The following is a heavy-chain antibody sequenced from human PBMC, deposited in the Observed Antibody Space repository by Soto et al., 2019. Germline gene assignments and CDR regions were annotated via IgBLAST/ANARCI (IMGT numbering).Heavy chain of an antibody. V-gene: IGHV4-30-2*01. J-gene: IGHJ4*02. CDR3: AREHYSSSSPNHFDA. Sequence: SLSLPCNVSGGSITSSEYSWNWIRQAPGKGLEWIGFIYHTGTLYYNPSLKSRVTISLDRSENLFSLKLSSVTAADTAVYFCAREHYSSSSPNHFDAWGQGTLVTVS. D-gene: IGHD6-6*01. CDR1: GGSITSSEYS. CDR2: IYHTGTL.